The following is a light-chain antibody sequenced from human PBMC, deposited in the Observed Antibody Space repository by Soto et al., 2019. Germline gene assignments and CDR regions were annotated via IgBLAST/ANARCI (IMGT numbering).Light chain of an antibody. CDR3: QQYNSYSPRT. J-gene: IGKJ1*01. CDR2: DAS. CDR1: QSISSW. Sequence: DIQMTQSPSTLSASVGDRVTITCRASQSISSWLAWYQQRPGKPPKLLIYDASSLESGVPSRFSGRGSGTEFTLTISSLQPDDFATYYGQQYNSYSPRTFGQGTKVDIK. V-gene: IGKV1-5*01.